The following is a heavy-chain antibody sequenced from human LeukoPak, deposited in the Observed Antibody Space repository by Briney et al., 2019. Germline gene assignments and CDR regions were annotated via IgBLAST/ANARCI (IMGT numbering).Heavy chain of an antibody. CDR3: ARGCSTSCYAGTMSDY. CDR2: VSTSSSYI. D-gene: IGHD2-2*01. V-gene: IGHV3-21*01. J-gene: IGHJ4*02. CDR1: GFTFSSYS. Sequence: GGSLRLSCAASGFTFSSYSMNWVRQAPGKGLEWVSSVSTSSSYIYYADSVKGRFTISRDNAKNSLYLQMNSLRAEDTAVYYCARGCSTSCYAGTMSDYWGQGTLVTVSS.